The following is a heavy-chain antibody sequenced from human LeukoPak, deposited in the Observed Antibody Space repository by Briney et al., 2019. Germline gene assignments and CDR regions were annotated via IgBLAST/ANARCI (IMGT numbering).Heavy chain of an antibody. Sequence: SGGSLRLSCAASGFTFDDYAMHWDRQAPGKGLEWVSGILRNSGSIGYADSVKGRFTISRDDAKNSLYLQMNSLRAEDTALYYCVKDGGRDTAAAYYWGQGTLVSVSS. V-gene: IGHV3-9*01. D-gene: IGHD6-13*01. CDR3: VKDGGRDTAAAYY. J-gene: IGHJ4*02. CDR1: GFTFDDYA. CDR2: ILRNSGSI.